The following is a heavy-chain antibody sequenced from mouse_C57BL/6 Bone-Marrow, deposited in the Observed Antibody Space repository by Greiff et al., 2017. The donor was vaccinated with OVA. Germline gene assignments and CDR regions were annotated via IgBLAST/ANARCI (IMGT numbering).Heavy chain of an antibody. D-gene: IGHD1-1*01. V-gene: IGHV1-75*01. CDR1: GYTFTDYY. CDR3: ARPDTTVVAHWYFDV. J-gene: IGHJ1*03. CDR2: IFPGSGST. Sequence: QVQLQQSGPELVKPGASVKISCKASGYTFTDYYINWVKQRPGQGLEWIGWIFPGSGSTYYNEKFKGKATLTVDKSSSTAYMLLSSLTSEDSAVYVCARPDTTVVAHWYFDVWGTGTTVTVSS.